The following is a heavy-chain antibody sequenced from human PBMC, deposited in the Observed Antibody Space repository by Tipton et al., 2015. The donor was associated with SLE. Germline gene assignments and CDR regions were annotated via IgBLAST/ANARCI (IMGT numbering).Heavy chain of an antibody. J-gene: IGHJ4*02. CDR3: ARDTRDWFLSES. V-gene: IGHV4-61*02. Sequence: TLSLTCTVSGVSVRRRSYSWSWIRQAAGKGLEWIGRIHASGSTNYNPSLESRVTISVDTTKNQFSLNLSSVTAADTAVYYCARDTRDWFLSESWGQGALVTVSS. D-gene: IGHD3-9*01. CDR1: GVSVRRRSYS. CDR2: IHASGST.